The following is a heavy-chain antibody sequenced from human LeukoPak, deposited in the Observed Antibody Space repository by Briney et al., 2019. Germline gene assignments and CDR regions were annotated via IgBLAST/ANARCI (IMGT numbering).Heavy chain of an antibody. CDR2: INPKSGAT. J-gene: IGHJ5*02. D-gene: IGHD2-21*02. CDR1: GYSFTSYY. Sequence: ASVKVSCKASGYSFTSYYMHWVRLAPGQGLQWMGWINPKSGATNYAQSFQGRVALTTDTSISTAFMELSNLRPDDTAIYFCARSVTYNWFDPWGQGTRVTVSS. V-gene: IGHV1-2*02. CDR3: ARSVTYNWFDP.